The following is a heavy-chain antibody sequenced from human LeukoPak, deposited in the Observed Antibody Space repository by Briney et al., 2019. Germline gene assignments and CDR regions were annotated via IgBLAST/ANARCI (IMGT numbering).Heavy chain of an antibody. CDR3: ARRNAMDV. V-gene: IGHV3-7*03. CDR1: GFTFSNYW. CDR2: INRDGSER. J-gene: IGHJ6*02. Sequence: GGSLRLSCAASGFTFSNYWMTWVRQAPGKGLEWVANINRDGSERYYVDSVKGRFTISRDDAKSSLYLQVNSLRAEDTAVYYCARRNAMDVWGQGTTVIVFS.